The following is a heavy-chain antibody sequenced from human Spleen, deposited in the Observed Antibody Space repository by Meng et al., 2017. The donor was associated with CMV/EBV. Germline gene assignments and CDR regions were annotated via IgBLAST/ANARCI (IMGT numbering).Heavy chain of an antibody. J-gene: IGHJ4*02. V-gene: IGHV1-8*03. CDR2: MNPNSGNT. Sequence: ASVKVSCKASGYTFTSYDINWVRQATGQGLEWMGWMNPNSGNTGYAQKFQGRVTITRNTSISTAYMELSSLRSEDTAVYYCARVFTMIVVVAGPFDYWGQGTLVTVSS. D-gene: IGHD3-22*01. CDR3: ARVFTMIVVVAGPFDY. CDR1: GYTFTSYD.